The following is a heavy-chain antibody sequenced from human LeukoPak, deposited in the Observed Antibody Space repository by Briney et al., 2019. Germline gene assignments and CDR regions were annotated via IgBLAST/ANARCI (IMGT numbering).Heavy chain of an antibody. D-gene: IGHD2-2*01. J-gene: IGHJ1*01. V-gene: IGHV1-18*01. Sequence: ASVKVSGKASGYTFTTYSLAWVRQAPGQSLEWMGWISVNNGGTNYAQSSQDRVTLTRATSTNTAYLELRSLRSDDTAIIYCATATQPRGYFLHWGQGTLVTVSS. CDR2: ISVNNGGT. CDR3: ATATQPRGYFLH. CDR1: GYTFTTYS.